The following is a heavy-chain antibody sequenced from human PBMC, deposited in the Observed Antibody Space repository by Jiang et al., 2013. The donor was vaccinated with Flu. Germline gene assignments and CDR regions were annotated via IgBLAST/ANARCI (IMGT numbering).Heavy chain of an antibody. J-gene: IGHJ4*02. D-gene: IGHD3-22*01. Sequence: GPGLVKPSGTLSLTCAVSGGSFSSSNWWSWVRQTPGKGLEWIGEIYHSGTTNYNPSLQSRVTISVDKSKNQFSLKLSSVTAADTAVYYCARDFYDSSGYYFDYWGQGTLVTVSS. CDR2: IYHSGTT. CDR3: ARDFYDSSGYYFDY. V-gene: IGHV4-4*02. CDR1: GGSFSSSNW.